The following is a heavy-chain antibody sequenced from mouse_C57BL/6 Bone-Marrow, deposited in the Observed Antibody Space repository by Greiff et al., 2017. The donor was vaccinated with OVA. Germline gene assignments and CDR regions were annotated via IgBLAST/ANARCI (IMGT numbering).Heavy chain of an antibody. J-gene: IGHJ3*01. Sequence: EVKVVESGGGLVQSGRSLRLSCATSGFTFSDFYMEWVRQAPGKGLEWIAASRNKANDYTTEYSASVKGRFIVSRDTSQSILYLQMNALRAEDTAIYYCARDAQTGPWFAYWGQGTLVTVSA. CDR1: GFTFSDFY. D-gene: IGHD4-1*01. CDR3: ARDAQTGPWFAY. V-gene: IGHV7-1*01. CDR2: SRNKANDYTT.